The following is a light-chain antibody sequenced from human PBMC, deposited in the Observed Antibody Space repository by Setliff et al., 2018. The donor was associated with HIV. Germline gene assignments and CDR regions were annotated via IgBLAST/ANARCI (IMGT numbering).Light chain of an antibody. Sequence: QSVLTQPPSVSGSPGQSVTISCTGTSSDVGSSNRVSWYQQPPGTVPRLMIYEVSSRPSGVPDRFPGSKSGNTASLTISGLQAEDEADYYCSSRTSSSTPYVFGTGTKVTVL. CDR3: SSRTSSSTPYV. V-gene: IGLV2-18*02. J-gene: IGLJ1*01. CDR2: EVS. CDR1: SSDVGSSNR.